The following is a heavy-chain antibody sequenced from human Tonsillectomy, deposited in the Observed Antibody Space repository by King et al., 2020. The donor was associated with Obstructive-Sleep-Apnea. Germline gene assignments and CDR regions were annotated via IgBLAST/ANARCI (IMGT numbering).Heavy chain of an antibody. CDR2: IYNSGTT. CDR1: GASFSRNY. Sequence: QLQESGPGRVTPSETLSLTCTVSGASFSRNYWSWIRQSPGKGLEWIGYIYNSGTTNYNPSLQSRVTISIDSSKNQFPLKLSSVTAADTAVYYCARVDGLVGAHPFDYWGQGILVTVSS. V-gene: IGHV4-59*01. J-gene: IGHJ4*02. CDR3: ARVDGLVGAHPFDY. D-gene: IGHD1-26*01.